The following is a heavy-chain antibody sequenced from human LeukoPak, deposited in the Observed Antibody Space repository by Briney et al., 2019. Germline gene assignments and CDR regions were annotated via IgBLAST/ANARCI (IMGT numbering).Heavy chain of an antibody. CDR1: GFTVSSNE. J-gene: IGHJ4*02. D-gene: IGHD6-13*01. Sequence: GGPLRLSCAASGFTVSSNEMSWVRQAPGKGLEWVSSISGGSTYYADSRKGRFTISRDNSKNTLHLQMNSLRAEDTAVYYCAKGGIAAAIQDYWGQGTLVTVSS. CDR2: ISGGST. V-gene: IGHV3-38-3*01. CDR3: AKGGIAAAIQDY.